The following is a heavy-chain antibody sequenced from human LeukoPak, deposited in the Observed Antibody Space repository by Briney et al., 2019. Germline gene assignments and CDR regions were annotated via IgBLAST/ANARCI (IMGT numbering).Heavy chain of an antibody. V-gene: IGHV3-49*04. D-gene: IGHD2-2*03. CDR3: TRDPGYCSSTSCHNWFDP. J-gene: IGHJ5*02. CDR1: GFTFGDYA. Sequence: PGRSLRLSCTASGFTFGDYAMSWVRQAPGKGLEWVGFIRSKAYGGTTEYAASVKGRFTISRDDSKSIAYLQMNSLKTEDTAVYYCTRDPGYCSSTSCHNWFDPWGQGTLVTASS. CDR2: IRSKAYGGTT.